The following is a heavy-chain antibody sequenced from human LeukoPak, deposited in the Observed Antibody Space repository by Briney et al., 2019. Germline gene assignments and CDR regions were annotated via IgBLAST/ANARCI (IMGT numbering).Heavy chain of an antibody. CDR2: ISSNGGST. Sequence: PGGSLRLSCAASGFTFSSYVMYWVRQAPGKGLEYVSSISSNGGSTYYANSVKGRFTISRDNSKNTLYLQMGSLRAEDMAAYHCARGGQSKYDSSGYLNYFDYWGQGTLVTVSS. D-gene: IGHD3-22*01. V-gene: IGHV3-64*01. CDR3: ARGGQSKYDSSGYLNYFDY. J-gene: IGHJ4*02. CDR1: GFTFSSYV.